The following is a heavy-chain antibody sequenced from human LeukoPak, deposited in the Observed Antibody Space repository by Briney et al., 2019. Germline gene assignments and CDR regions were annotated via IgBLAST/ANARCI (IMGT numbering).Heavy chain of an antibody. V-gene: IGHV1-3*01. Sequence: ASVKVSCKASGYTFISYAMHWVRQAPGQRLEWMGWINAGNGNTKYSQKFQGRVTITRDTSTSTAYMELSSLRSEDTAVYYCARDQGYYYDSSGYLCRGYFDYWGQGTLVTVSS. J-gene: IGHJ4*02. D-gene: IGHD3-22*01. CDR3: ARDQGYYYDSSGYLCRGYFDY. CDR1: GYTFISYA. CDR2: INAGNGNT.